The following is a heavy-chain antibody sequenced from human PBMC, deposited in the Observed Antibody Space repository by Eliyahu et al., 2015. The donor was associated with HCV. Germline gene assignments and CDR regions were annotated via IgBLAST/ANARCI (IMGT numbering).Heavy chain of an antibody. J-gene: IGHJ6*02. V-gene: IGHV3-23*04. CDR1: PLTYRKDG. CDR3: ATDYGLDV. Sequence: EVLLVESGGGLVQPGXSLXLSCAGSPLTYRKDGVSXVRQAPGKGAGXVXAISGNGDNTDYADSVKGRFTISRDNPKSMVYLQMNSLRAEDTAVYYCATDYGLDVWGQGTTVTVSS. CDR2: ISGNGDNT.